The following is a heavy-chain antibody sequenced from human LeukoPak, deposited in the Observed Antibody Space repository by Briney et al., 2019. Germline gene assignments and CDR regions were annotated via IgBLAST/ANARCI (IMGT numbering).Heavy chain of an antibody. CDR2: ITPIFGTA. V-gene: IGHV1-69*13. J-gene: IGHJ6*02. CDR3: AREDFGVVNSYYYYGMDV. CDR1: GGTFSSYA. D-gene: IGHD3-3*01. Sequence: ASVKVSCKASGGTFSSYAISWVRQAPGQGLEWMGGITPIFGTANYAQKFQGRVTITADESTSTAYMELSSLRSEDTAVYYCAREDFGVVNSYYYYGMDVWGQGTTVTVSS.